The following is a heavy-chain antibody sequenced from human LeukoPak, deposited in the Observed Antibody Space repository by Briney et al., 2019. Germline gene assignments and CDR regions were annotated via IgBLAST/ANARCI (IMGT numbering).Heavy chain of an antibody. CDR3: ARHDSAAAGIDF. V-gene: IGHV4-38-2*01. D-gene: IGHD6-13*01. J-gene: IGHJ4*02. CDR1: GYSITNGYY. Sequence: SSETLSLTCAVSGYSITNGYYWGWIRQPPGKGLEWIGSINHSGSTSYNPTLKSRVTISVDTSKSQFSLKVTSVTAADTAVYHCARHDSAAAGIDFWGQGTPVTVSS. CDR2: INHSGST.